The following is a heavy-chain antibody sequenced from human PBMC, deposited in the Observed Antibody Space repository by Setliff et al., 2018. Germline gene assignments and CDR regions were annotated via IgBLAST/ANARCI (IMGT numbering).Heavy chain of an antibody. V-gene: IGHV4-4*08. CDR3: AKEHVVISFVTNTHHHYGMDV. CDR1: GDSFSDYY. CDR2: IYTDGTT. Sequence: SETLSLTCAVYGDSFSDYYWSWIRQPPGKGLEWIGRIYTDGTTNYNTSLKSRVSISADTSMNHFSLRMTYVSAADTAVYYCAKEHVVISFVTNTHHHYGMDVWGQGATVTVSS. J-gene: IGHJ6*02. D-gene: IGHD2-8*01.